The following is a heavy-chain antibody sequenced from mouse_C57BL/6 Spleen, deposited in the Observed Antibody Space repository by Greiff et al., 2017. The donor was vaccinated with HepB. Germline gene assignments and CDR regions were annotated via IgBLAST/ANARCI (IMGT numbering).Heavy chain of an antibody. CDR1: GFTFNTYA. Sequence: EVKLMESGGGLVQPKGSLKLSCAASGFTFNTYAMHWVRQAPGKGLEWVARIRSKSSNYATYYPDSVKDRFTISRDDSQSMLNLQMNNLKTEDTAMYYCVSPATALGGFAYWGQGTLVTVSA. D-gene: IGHD1-2*01. CDR3: VSPATALGGFAY. CDR2: IRSKSSNYAT. J-gene: IGHJ3*01. V-gene: IGHV10-3*01.